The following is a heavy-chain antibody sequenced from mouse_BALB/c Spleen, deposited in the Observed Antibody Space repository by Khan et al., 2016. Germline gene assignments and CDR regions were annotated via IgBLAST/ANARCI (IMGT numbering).Heavy chain of an antibody. CDR1: GYTFTNYG. V-gene: IGHV9-3-1*01. Sequence: QIQLVQSGPELKKPGKTVKISCKASGYTFTNYGMNWVKQAPGKGLKWMGWINTYSGESTYADDFKGRFAFSFETSANTAYLQINNLKNEDTATCLCARYRYYCGSRSYFDVWGSGTPVTVPS. CDR3: ARYRYYCGSRSYFDV. J-gene: IGHJ1*02. D-gene: IGHD1-1*01. CDR2: INTYSGES.